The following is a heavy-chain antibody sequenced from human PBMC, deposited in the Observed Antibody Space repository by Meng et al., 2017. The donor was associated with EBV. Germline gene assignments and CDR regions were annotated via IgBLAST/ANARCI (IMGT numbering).Heavy chain of an antibody. J-gene: IGHJ4*02. CDR3: ASESGRGFTPDY. CDR2: LNHNAGAP. D-gene: IGHD3-10*01. CDR1: GGTIRSGA. V-gene: IGHV1-69*01. Sequence: GQVPLFGAEVKKPGSSVNVACMTSGGTIRSGAVRGVRLAPGKELEWMGGLNHNAGAPNHAQKFQDRVTIHADESPSTHSMELNNLRFEDTAMYYCASESGRGFTPDYWGQGTLVTVSS.